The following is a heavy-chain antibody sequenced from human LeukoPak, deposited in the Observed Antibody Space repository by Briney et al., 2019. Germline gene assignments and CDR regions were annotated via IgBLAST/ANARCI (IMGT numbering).Heavy chain of an antibody. D-gene: IGHD3-22*01. CDR3: AGRYPGYYDSSGSIYYFDY. Sequence: TSETLSLTCAVYGGSFSGYYWSWIRQPPGKGLEWIGEINHSGSTNYNPSLKSRVTISVDTSKNQFSLKLSSVTAADTAVYYCAGRYPGYYDSSGSIYYFDYWGQGTLVTVSS. CDR2: INHSGST. CDR1: GGSFSGYY. J-gene: IGHJ4*02. V-gene: IGHV4-34*01.